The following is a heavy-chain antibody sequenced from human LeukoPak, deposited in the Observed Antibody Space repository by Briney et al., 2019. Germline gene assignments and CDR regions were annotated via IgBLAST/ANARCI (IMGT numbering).Heavy chain of an antibody. D-gene: IGHD2-15*01. CDR1: GGSISSGGYS. V-gene: IGHV4-30-4*07. CDR2: IYYSGST. Sequence: SETLSLTCAVSGGSISSGGYSWSWIRQPPGKGLEWIGYIYYSGSTYYNPSLKSRVTISVDTSKNQFSLKLSSVTAADTAVYYCARANIVVVVAATGIIYYFDYWGQGTLVTVSS. J-gene: IGHJ4*02. CDR3: ARANIVVVVAATGIIYYFDY.